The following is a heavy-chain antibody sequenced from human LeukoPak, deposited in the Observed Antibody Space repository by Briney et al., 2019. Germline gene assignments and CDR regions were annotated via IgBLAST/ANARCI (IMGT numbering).Heavy chain of an antibody. CDR1: GFTFSNYA. J-gene: IGHJ4*02. CDR3: AKDLRRVLLWFGELNY. V-gene: IGHV3-23*01. CDR2: IIGGGGAT. D-gene: IGHD3-10*01. Sequence: GGSLRLSCAASGFTFSNYAMSWVRQAPGKGPEWVSFIIGGGGATYYADSVRGRFTISRDNSKNTLYLQMNSLRAEDTAVYYCAKDLRRVLLWFGELNYWGQGTLVTVSS.